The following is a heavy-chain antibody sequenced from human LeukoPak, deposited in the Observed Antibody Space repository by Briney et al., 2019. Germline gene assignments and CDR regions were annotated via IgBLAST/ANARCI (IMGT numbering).Heavy chain of an antibody. CDR2: INPNSGGT. D-gene: IGHD3-22*01. Sequence: ASVKVSCKASGYTFTGYYMHWVRQAPGQGLEWMGWINPNSGGTNYAQKFQGRVTMTRDMSTSTVYMELSSLRSEDTAVYYCARAGRDYDSSGYFVDYWGQGTLVTVSS. J-gene: IGHJ4*02. V-gene: IGHV1-2*02. CDR1: GYTFTGYY. CDR3: ARAGRDYDSSGYFVDY.